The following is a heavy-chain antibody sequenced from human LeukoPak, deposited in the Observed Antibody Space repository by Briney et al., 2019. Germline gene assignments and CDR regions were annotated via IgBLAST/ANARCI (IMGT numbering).Heavy chain of an antibody. CDR1: GYTFTSYD. Sequence: ASVKVSCKASGYTFTSYDINWVRQAAGQGLEWMGWMNPNRGNTGYAQKFQGRVTITRNTSISTAYMELSSLRSEDTAVYYCARVVGMATIYYWGQGTLVTVSS. D-gene: IGHD5-24*01. CDR3: ARVVGMATIYY. J-gene: IGHJ4*02. V-gene: IGHV1-8*03. CDR2: MNPNRGNT.